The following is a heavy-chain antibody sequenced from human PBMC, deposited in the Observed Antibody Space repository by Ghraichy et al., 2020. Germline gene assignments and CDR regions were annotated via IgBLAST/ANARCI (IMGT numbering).Heavy chain of an antibody. J-gene: IGHJ4*02. CDR1: GFTFSSYA. Sequence: GESLNISCAASGFTFSSYAMNWVRQAPGKGLEWVSAISGSGGSTYYADSVKGRFSIFRDNSKNTLYLQMNSLRAEDTAVYYCAKDRGYYPSYYFDYWGQGTLVTVSS. CDR2: ISGSGGST. CDR3: AKDRGYYPSYYFDY. D-gene: IGHD3-22*01. V-gene: IGHV3-23*01.